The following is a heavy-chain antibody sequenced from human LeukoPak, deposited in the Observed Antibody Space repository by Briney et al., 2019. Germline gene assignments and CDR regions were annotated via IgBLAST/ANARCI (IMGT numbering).Heavy chain of an antibody. CDR2: TYYRFKWYH. CDR3: ARDHSSYIFIPLSDL. V-gene: IGHV6-1*01. Sequence: SQTLSLTCAISGDSVSSNSVAWNWIRQSPSRGLEWLGRTYYRFKWYHDYAVSVKSRITVNPDTSKNHFSLQLNSVTPEDTAVYYCARDHSSYIFIPLSDLWGQGTLVTVSS. D-gene: IGHD2-15*01. J-gene: IGHJ4*02. CDR1: GDSVSSNSVA.